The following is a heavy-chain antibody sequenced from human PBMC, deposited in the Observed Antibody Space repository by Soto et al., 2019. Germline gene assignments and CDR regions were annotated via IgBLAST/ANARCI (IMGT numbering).Heavy chain of an antibody. D-gene: IGHD1-26*01. CDR1: GFTFSSYA. J-gene: IGHJ4*02. Sequence: EVQLLESGGGLVQPGGSLRLSCAASGFTFSSYAMRWVRQAPVKWLEWVSAISGSGGSTYYADSVKGRFTISRDNSKNTLYLQMNGLRAEDTAVYYCARRGSGSYYDYWGQGTLVTVSS. CDR3: ARRGSGSYYDY. V-gene: IGHV3-23*01. CDR2: ISGSGGST.